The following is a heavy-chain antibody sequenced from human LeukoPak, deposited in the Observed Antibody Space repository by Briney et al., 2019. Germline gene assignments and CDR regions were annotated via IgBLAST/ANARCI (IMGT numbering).Heavy chain of an antibody. CDR3: ASGGRPMEYQLLYLGWFDP. Sequence: ASVKVSCKASGYTFTSYYMHWVRQAPGQGLEWMGIINPSGGSTTYAQKFQDRVIMTRETSTNTVYMELSSLRSEDTAVYYCASGGRPMEYQLLYLGWFDPWGQGTLVTVSS. CDR1: GYTFTSYY. D-gene: IGHD2-2*02. CDR2: INPSGGST. V-gene: IGHV1-46*01. J-gene: IGHJ5*02.